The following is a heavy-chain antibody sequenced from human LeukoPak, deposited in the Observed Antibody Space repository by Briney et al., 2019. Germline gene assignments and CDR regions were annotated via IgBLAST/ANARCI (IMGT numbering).Heavy chain of an antibody. Sequence: GGSLRLSCAASGFTLSNYCMHWVRQAPGKGLEWVAVISFDGTNKYYADSVKGRFTISRDNSKNTLYLQMNSLRAEDTAVYYCAKDYERFYYYMDVWGKGTTVTVSS. CDR1: GFTLSNYC. D-gene: IGHD3-3*01. V-gene: IGHV3-30*12. J-gene: IGHJ6*03. CDR2: ISFDGTNK. CDR3: AKDYERFYYYMDV.